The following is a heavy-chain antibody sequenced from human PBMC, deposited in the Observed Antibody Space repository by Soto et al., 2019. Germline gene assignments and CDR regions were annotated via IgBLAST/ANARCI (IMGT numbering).Heavy chain of an antibody. Sequence: QTLSLTCAITGDSVSSNSAGWSWVRQSPSRGLEWLGRTYYRSRWYYEYAVSVRGRITINPDTSKNQYSLQLNSVTPEDTAVYFCARGEQYSGRIFDYWGQGTLVTVSS. CDR2: TYYRSRWYY. CDR3: ARGEQYSGRIFDY. CDR1: GDSVSSNSAG. D-gene: IGHD1-26*01. V-gene: IGHV6-1*01. J-gene: IGHJ4*01.